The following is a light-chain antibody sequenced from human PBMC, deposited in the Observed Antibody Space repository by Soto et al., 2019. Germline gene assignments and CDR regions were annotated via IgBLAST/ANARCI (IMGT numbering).Light chain of an antibody. CDR2: WAS. V-gene: IGKV4-1*01. J-gene: IGKJ2*01. CDR3: QQYYSTPPT. CDR1: QSVLYSSNNKNY. Sequence: DIVMTQSPDSLPVSLGERATINCESSQSVLYSSNNKNYLAWYQQKPGQPPKLLIYWASTRASGVPDRFSGSGSGTDFTLTISSLQAEDVAVYYCQQYYSTPPTFGQGTKLEIK.